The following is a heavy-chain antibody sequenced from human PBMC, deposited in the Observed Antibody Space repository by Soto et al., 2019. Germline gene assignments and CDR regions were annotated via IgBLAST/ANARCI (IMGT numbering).Heavy chain of an antibody. CDR1: SFTLSRYA. CDR3: ARVGNSISEYYNYISV. J-gene: IGHJ6*03. CDR2: ISGSGRDS. D-gene: IGHD3-9*01. Sequence: EVQLLESGGGLVQPGGSLRLSCTASSFTLSRYAMNWVRQAPGKGLEWVAGISGSGRDSYYADPLKGHFTISSDNSNNTLYLQMSSLRAEDTAIYFCARVGNSISEYYNYISVWGKGTSVTVSS. V-gene: IGHV3-23*01.